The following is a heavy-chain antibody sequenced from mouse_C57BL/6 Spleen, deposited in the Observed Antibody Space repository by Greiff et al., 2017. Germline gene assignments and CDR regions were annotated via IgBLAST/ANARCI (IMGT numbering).Heavy chain of an antibody. V-gene: IGHV1-58*01. J-gene: IGHJ4*01. CDR2: IYIGNVYT. CDR3: ARGDYYGSHYAMDY. Sequence: EVQLQQSGAELVRPGSSVKMSCKTSGYTFTSYGINWVKQRPGQGLEWIGYIYIGNVYTEYNEKFKGKATLTSDTSSSTSYMQLSSLTSDDSAIYFCARGDYYGSHYAMDYWGQGTSVTVSS. D-gene: IGHD1-1*01. CDR1: GYTFTSYG.